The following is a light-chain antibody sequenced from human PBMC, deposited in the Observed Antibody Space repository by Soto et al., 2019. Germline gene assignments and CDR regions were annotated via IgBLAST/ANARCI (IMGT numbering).Light chain of an antibody. V-gene: IGKV1-5*01. Sequence: DIQMTQSPSTLSASVGDRVTITCRASQSISSWLAWYQQKPGKAPNLLIYDASTLESWVPSRFSGSGSGTEFTLTISSLQPGDFATFYCQQYHTYPWTFGQGTKVEIK. J-gene: IGKJ1*01. CDR1: QSISSW. CDR2: DAS. CDR3: QQYHTYPWT.